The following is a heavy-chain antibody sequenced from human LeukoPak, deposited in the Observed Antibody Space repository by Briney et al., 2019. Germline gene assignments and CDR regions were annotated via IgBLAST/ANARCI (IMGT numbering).Heavy chain of an antibody. V-gene: IGHV3-23*01. CDR1: GFTFSSYA. CDR2: ISGSGGST. D-gene: IGHD2-15*01. Sequence: PGGSLRLSCAASGFTFSSYAMSWVRQAPGKGLEWVSAISGSGGSTYYADSVKGRFTISRDNSKNTLYLQMNSLRAGDTAVYYCATNIGYCSGGTCYNNWFDPWGQGTLVTVSS. CDR3: ATNIGYCSGGTCYNNWFDP. J-gene: IGHJ5*02.